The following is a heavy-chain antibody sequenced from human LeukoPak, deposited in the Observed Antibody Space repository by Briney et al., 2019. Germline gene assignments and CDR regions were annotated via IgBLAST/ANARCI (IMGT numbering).Heavy chain of an antibody. Sequence: SETLSLTCAVYGGSFSGYYWSWIRQPPGKGLEWIGEINHSGSTNYNPSLKSRVTISVDTSKNQFSLKLSSVTAADTAVYYCARNTRDIVVVPASSRNLYYYYMDVWGKGTTVTVSS. V-gene: IGHV4-34*01. CDR1: GGSFSGYY. CDR2: INHSGST. CDR3: ARNTRDIVVVPASSRNLYYYYMDV. J-gene: IGHJ6*03. D-gene: IGHD2-2*01.